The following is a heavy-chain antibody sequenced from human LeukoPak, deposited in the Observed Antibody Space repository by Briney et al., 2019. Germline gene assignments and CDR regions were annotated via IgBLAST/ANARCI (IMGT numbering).Heavy chain of an antibody. V-gene: IGHV4-59*08. J-gene: IGHJ6*02. Sequence: PSETLSLTCTVSGGSISSYYWSWIRQPPGKGLEWIGYIYYSGSTNYNPSLKSRVTISVDTSKNQFSLKLSSVTAADTAVYYCARLPTVTTVNVYYYGMDVWGQGTTVTVSS. CDR1: GGSISSYY. CDR2: IYYSGST. CDR3: ARLPTVTTVNVYYYGMDV. D-gene: IGHD4-17*01.